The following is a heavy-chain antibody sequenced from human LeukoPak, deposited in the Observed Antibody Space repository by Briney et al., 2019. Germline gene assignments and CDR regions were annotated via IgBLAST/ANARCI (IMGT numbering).Heavy chain of an antibody. V-gene: IGHV1-2*02. CDR3: AREAPGSGNFDF. CDR1: GYTVTYYY. Sequence: GASVKVSCKTFGYTVTYYYLHWVRQAPGQGLEWMGWFNPNSVGKNSAQKFQGRVTMTSDTSITTAYMELTSLRSDDTAVYYCAREAPGSGNFDFWGRGTLVTVSS. D-gene: IGHD3-10*01. CDR2: FNPNSVGK. J-gene: IGHJ4*02.